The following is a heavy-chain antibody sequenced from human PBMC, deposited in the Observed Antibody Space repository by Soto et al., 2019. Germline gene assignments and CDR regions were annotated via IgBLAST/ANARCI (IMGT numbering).Heavy chain of an antibody. D-gene: IGHD6-19*01. CDR2: INHSGST. CDR1: GGSFSGYY. Sequence: PSETLSLTCAVYGGSFSGYYWSWIRQPPGKGLEWIGEINHSGSTNYNPSLKSRVTISVDTSKNQFSLKLSSVTAADTAVYYCARSESGWYTFKQYFQHWGQGTLVTVSS. V-gene: IGHV4-34*01. CDR3: ARSESGWYTFKQYFQH. J-gene: IGHJ1*01.